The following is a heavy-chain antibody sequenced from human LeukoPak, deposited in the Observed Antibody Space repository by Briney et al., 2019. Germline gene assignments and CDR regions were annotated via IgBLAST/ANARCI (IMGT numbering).Heavy chain of an antibody. CDR3: AKLRAAAAGVY. J-gene: IGHJ4*02. D-gene: IGHD6-13*01. V-gene: IGHV3-23*01. CDR1: GLTLSSYA. Sequence: QSGGSLRLSCAASGLTLSSYAMSWVRQAPGKGLEWVSAISGSGGSTYYADSVKGRFTISRDNSKDTLYLQMNSLRAEDTAVYYCAKLRAAAAGVYWVQGTLVTVSS. CDR2: ISGSGGST.